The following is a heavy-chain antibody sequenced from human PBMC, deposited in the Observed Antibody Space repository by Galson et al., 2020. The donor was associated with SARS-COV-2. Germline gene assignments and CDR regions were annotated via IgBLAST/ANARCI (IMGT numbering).Heavy chain of an antibody. CDR1: GFTVTNTY. CDR3: ARGVVGGGDYFDY. V-gene: IGHV3-53*01. D-gene: IGHD3-22*01. Sequence: GESLKISCAAPGFTVTNTYMIWVRQAPGKGLGGVAVTYSGGSTHYADPVKGRFTISRDKTKNTLNLQMNGLTAEDTAVYYCARGVVGGGDYFDYWGQGTPVTVSS. CDR2: TYSGGST. J-gene: IGHJ4*02.